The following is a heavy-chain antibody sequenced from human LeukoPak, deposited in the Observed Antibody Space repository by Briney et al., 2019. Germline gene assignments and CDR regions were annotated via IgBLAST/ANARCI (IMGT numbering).Heavy chain of an antibody. CDR1: GFTFSSHA. CDR3: ARDDRYDYYMDV. CDR2: IHSDGST. V-gene: IGHV3-53*01. J-gene: IGHJ6*03. Sequence: GGSLRLSCAASGFTFSSHAMAWVRQIPEKGLEWVSVIHSDGSTHYADSLKGRFTISRDNSKNTLYLQMNSLRAEDTAVYYCARDDRYDYYMDVWGKGTTVTVSS.